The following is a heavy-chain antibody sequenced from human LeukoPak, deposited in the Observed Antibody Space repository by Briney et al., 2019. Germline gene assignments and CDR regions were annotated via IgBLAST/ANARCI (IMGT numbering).Heavy chain of an antibody. CDR3: ARESFSGSGGLNWFAP. CDR2: LNPDTGST. J-gene: IGHJ5*02. Sequence: ASVKVSCKASGYTFTGYYIHWVRQAPGQGLEWMGGLNPDTGSTNYAQRFQARVIMTRDTSINTAYMELRRLRYDDTAMYFCARESFSGSGGLNWFAPWGQGTLVTVSA. CDR1: GYTFTGYY. V-gene: IGHV1-2*02. D-gene: IGHD3-10*01.